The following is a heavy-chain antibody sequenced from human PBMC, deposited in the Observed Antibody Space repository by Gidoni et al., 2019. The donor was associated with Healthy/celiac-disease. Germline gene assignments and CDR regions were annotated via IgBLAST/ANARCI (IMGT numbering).Heavy chain of an antibody. D-gene: IGHD2-15*01. J-gene: IGHJ5*02. CDR1: AGPISSSSSY. V-gene: IGHV4-39*01. CDR2: IYYSGST. Sequence: QLQLQESGPGLVKPSETLSLTCTVSAGPISSSSSYWGWIRQPPGKGLEWIGSIYYSGSTDYNPSLKSRGTISVDTSKNQFSLKLSSVTAADTAVYYCAMSVVVAATGWFDPWGQGTLVTVSS. CDR3: AMSVVVAATGWFDP.